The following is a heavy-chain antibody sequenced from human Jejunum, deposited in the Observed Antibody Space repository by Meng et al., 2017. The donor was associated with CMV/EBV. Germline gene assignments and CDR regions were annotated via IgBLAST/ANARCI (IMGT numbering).Heavy chain of an antibody. CDR2: VNSAGSRA. CDR3: ARGGYSYLQYDYGTDV. J-gene: IGHJ6*02. CDR1: FGMYW. Sequence: FGMYWIHWVRQAPVKGLVWLARVNSAGSRATSADSVKGRLTVSRDDARNTVYLEINSLRGEDTAVYYCARGGYSYLQYDYGTDVWGQGTTVTVSS. V-gene: IGHV3-74*01. D-gene: IGHD5-18*01.